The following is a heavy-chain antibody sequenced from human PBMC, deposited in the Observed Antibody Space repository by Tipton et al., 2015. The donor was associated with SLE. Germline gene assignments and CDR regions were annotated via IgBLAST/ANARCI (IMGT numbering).Heavy chain of an antibody. V-gene: IGHV4-61*08. CDR3: ATVSYSNYVAFDI. CDR2: IYYSGST. CDR1: GGSISSGDYY. J-gene: IGHJ3*02. D-gene: IGHD4-11*01. Sequence: TLSLTCTVSGGSISSGDYYWSWIRQPPGKGLEWIGYIYYSGSTNYNPSLKSRVTISVDTSKNQFSLKLSSVTAADTAVYYCATVSYSNYVAFDIWGQGTMVTVSS.